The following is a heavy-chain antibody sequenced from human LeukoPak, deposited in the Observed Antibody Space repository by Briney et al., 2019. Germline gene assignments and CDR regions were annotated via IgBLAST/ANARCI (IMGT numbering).Heavy chain of an antibody. CDR1: GYSFTNYW. D-gene: IGHD2-2*01. CDR2: IYPGDSDT. J-gene: IGHJ5*02. V-gene: IGHV5-51*01. CDR3: ARQRYCSSTSCYLAWFDP. Sequence: GESLKISCKASGYSFTNYWIGWVRQMPGKGLEWMGIIYPGDSDTRYSPSFQGQVTISADKSISTAYLQWSSLKASDTAMYYCARQRYCSSTSCYLAWFDPWGQGTLVTVSS.